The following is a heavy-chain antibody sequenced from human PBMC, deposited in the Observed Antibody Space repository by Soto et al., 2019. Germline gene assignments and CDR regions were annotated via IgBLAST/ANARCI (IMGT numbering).Heavy chain of an antibody. D-gene: IGHD6-19*01. J-gene: IGHJ4*02. CDR1: GFTFSNAW. V-gene: IGHV3-15*01. CDR3: TREWLVLFGGTSLTN. Sequence: EVQLVESGGGLVKPGGSLRLSCAASGFTFSNAWMSWVRQAPGKGLEWVGRIKSKTDGGTTDYAAPVKGRFTISRDVSKNTLYLQMNSLKTEDTAVYYCTREWLVLFGGTSLTNWGQGTLVTVSS. CDR2: IKSKTDGGTT.